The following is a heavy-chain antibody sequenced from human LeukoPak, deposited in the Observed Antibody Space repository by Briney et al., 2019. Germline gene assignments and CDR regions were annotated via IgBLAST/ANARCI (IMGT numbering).Heavy chain of an antibody. CDR2: INPNSGCT. CDR3: ARDRTYCSGGSCSPDAFDI. V-gene: IGHV1-2*02. D-gene: IGHD2-15*01. J-gene: IGHJ3*02. Sequence: GRSLRLSCAASGFTFTGYYMHWVRQAPGQGLEWMGWINPNSGCTNYAQKFQGRVTMTRDTSISTAYMELSRLRSDDTAVYYCARDRTYCSGGSCSPDAFDIWGQGTMVTVSS. CDR1: GFTFTGYY.